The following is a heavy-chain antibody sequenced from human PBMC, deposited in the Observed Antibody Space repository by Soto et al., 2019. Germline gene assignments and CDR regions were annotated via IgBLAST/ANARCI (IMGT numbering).Heavy chain of an antibody. D-gene: IGHD5-12*01. CDR3: ARESGGATATLDYYFFDVDV. J-gene: IGHJ6*03. Sequence: QLQLVQSGAEVRKPGASVTVSCRSSGDSFNDYYIHWVRQAPGQGIEWMGWINPNGGVTKYAQKFQGWVSMSRNASIRTVYMQLSRLRADDTAFYYCARESGGATATLDYYFFDVDVWGSGTTVTVSS. CDR1: GDSFNDYY. CDR2: INPNGGVT. V-gene: IGHV1-2*04.